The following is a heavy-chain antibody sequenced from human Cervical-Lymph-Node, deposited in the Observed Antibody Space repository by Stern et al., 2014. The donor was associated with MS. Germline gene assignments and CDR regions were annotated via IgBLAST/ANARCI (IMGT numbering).Heavy chain of an antibody. D-gene: IGHD3-3*01. J-gene: IGHJ4*02. V-gene: IGHV2-70*01. CDR1: GFSLSTSGMC. Sequence: QVTLRESGPALVKPTQTLTLTCTFSGFSLSTSGMCVSWIRQPPGKALEWLALIDWDDDKYYNTSLKTRLTISKDTSKTQVVLTMTNTDPVDTATYYCARITSFGDGFDYWGQGTLVTVSS. CDR2: IDWDDDK. CDR3: ARITSFGDGFDY.